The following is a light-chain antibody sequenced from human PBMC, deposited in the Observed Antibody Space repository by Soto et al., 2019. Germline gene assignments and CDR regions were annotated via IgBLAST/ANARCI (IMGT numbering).Light chain of an antibody. CDR2: EVN. V-gene: IGLV2-14*03. CDR1: SNDVGGYKY. Sequence: QSVLTQPASVSGAPGQSITISCTGTSNDVGGYKYVSWYQQRPGTAPKLIMFEVNNRPSGVSDRCSGSRSANTASLTISGLQAQDEADYYCSSYSSNNILSYVFGTGTKLTVL. CDR3: SSYSSNNILSYV. J-gene: IGLJ1*01.